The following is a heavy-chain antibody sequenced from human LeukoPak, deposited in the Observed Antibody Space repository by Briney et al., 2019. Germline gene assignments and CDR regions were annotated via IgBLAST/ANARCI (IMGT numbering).Heavy chain of an antibody. D-gene: IGHD1-7*01. CDR1: GYTFSSYC. J-gene: IGHJ4*02. V-gene: IGHV1-46*01. CDR2: INPSGDYT. Sequence: ASVKVSCKASGYTFSSYCLHWVRQAPGQGLEWMGIINPSGDYTRYAQKFQGRVTMTRDTSISTAYMELSRLRSDDTAVYYCAREGGHRLELLYWGQGTLVTISS. CDR3: AREGGHRLELLY.